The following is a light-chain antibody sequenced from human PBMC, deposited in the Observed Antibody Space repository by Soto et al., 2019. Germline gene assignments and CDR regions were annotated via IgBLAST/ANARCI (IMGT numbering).Light chain of an antibody. V-gene: IGLV2-8*01. CDR2: EVS. CDR3: SSFAGNNNLV. CDR1: SSDVGGYNY. Sequence: QSALTQPPSASGSPGQSVTISCTGTSSDVGGYNYVSWYQQHPGKAPKLMISEVSKRPSGVTDRCSGAKSGNTASLTVSGVEAEVEADYYCSSFAGNNNLVFGGGTQLTVL. J-gene: IGLJ2*01.